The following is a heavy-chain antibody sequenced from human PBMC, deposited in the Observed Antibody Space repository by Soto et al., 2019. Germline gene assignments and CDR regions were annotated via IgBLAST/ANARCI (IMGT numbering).Heavy chain of an antibody. CDR3: ARNTISAAGADYYGLDV. V-gene: IGHV3-11*01. CDR2: MSSSGVTV. D-gene: IGHD6-13*01. CDR1: GFTFSDYC. J-gene: IGHJ6*02. Sequence: PGGSLRLSCAGSGFTFSDYCMSWIRQAPGQGLEWVSYMSSSGVTVFYADSVKGRFTISRDNAKNSLYLQMYSLRAEDSAAYYCARNTISAAGADYYGLDVWGQGTTVTVSS.